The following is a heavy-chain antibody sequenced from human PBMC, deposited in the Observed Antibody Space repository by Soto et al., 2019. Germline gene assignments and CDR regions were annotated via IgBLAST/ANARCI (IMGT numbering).Heavy chain of an antibody. Sequence: EVQLLVSGGGLVQPGGSVRLSCAVSGFTFSNYAMNWVRQTPGGGLEWVSTTTNTGGDKIYADSVKGRFTISRDNSKNTLFLQMNNLRVEDTAIYYCAKASGESYPWSRLFDSGGQGTRVTVSS. V-gene: IGHV3-23*01. J-gene: IGHJ4*02. CDR2: TTNTGGDK. CDR1: GFTFSNYA. CDR3: AKASGESYPWSRLFDS. D-gene: IGHD1-26*01.